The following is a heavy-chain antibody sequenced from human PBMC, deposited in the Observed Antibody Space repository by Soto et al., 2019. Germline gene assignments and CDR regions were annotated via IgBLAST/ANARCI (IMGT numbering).Heavy chain of an antibody. CDR3: ARSLLNYDSSGPYYFDY. V-gene: IGHV1-18*01. D-gene: IGHD3-22*01. Sequence: ASVKVSCKASGYTFTSYGISWVRQAPGQGLEWMGWISAYNGNTNYAQKHQGRVTMTTDTSTSTAYMELRSLRSDDTAVYYCARSLLNYDSSGPYYFDYWGQGTLVTVSS. CDR2: ISAYNGNT. J-gene: IGHJ4*02. CDR1: GYTFTSYG.